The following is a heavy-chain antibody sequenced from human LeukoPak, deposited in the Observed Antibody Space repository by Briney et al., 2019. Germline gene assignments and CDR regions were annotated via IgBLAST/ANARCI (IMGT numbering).Heavy chain of an antibody. D-gene: IGHD1-1*01. CDR2: ISSSSRTI. CDR3: ARDPGYRHFDY. CDR1: GFTFSSYS. V-gene: IGHV3-48*01. J-gene: IGHJ4*02. Sequence: PGGALRLSCAASGFTFSSYSMNWVRQAPGKGLEWVSYISSSSRTIYYADSVKGRFTISRDNAKNSLYLQMNSLRAEDTAVYYCARDPGYRHFDYWGQGTLVTVSS.